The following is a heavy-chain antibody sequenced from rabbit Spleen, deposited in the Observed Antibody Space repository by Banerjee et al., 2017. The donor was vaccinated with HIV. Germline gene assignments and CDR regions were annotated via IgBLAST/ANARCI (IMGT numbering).Heavy chain of an antibody. J-gene: IGHJ3*01. CDR2: IDAGSSGFT. CDR1: GVSFSGSSY. D-gene: IGHD3-3*01. Sequence: QSLEESGGDLVKPGASLTLTCTASGVSFSGSSYMCWVRQAPGKGLEWIACIDAGSSGFTYFASWAKGRFTISKTSSTTVTLQMTSLTAADTATYFCARARDNGWWMFPRLDLWGPGTLVTVS. V-gene: IGHV1S40*01. CDR3: ARARDNGWWMFPRLDL.